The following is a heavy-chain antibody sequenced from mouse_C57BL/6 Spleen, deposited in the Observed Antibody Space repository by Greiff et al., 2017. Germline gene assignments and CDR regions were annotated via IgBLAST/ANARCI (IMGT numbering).Heavy chain of an antibody. CDR2: IDPSDSYT. V-gene: IGHV1-69*01. J-gene: IGHJ2*01. Sequence: QVQLQQSGAELVMPGASVKLSCKASGYTFTSYWMHWVKQRPGQGLEWIGEIDPSDSYTNYNQKFKGKSTLTVDKSSSTAYMELRSLTSEDSAVYYCARGGWDYFDYWGQGTTLTVSS. CDR3: ARGGWDYFDY. D-gene: IGHD3-3*01. CDR1: GYTFTSYW.